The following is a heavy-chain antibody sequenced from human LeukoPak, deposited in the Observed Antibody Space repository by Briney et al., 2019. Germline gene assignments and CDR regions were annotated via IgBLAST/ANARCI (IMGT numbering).Heavy chain of an antibody. V-gene: IGHV4-59*01. Sequence: SETLSLTCTVSGGSISSYYWSWIRQPPGKGLEWIGYIYYSGSTNYNPSLESRVTISVDTSKNQFSLKLSSVTAADTAVYYCARASVAGVGYWGQGTLVTVSS. J-gene: IGHJ4*02. CDR3: ARASVAGVGY. CDR1: GGSISSYY. CDR2: IYYSGST. D-gene: IGHD6-19*01.